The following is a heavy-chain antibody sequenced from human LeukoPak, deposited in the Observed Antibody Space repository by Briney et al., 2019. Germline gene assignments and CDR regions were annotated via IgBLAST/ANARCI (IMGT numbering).Heavy chain of an antibody. CDR3: ASIAARRSLEGDY. D-gene: IGHD6-6*01. Sequence: PSETLSLTCTVSGGSISSSSYYWGWIRQPPGKGLEWIGSIYYSGSTYYNPSLKSRVTISVDTSKNQFSLKLSSVTAADTAVYYCASIAARRSLEGDYWGQGTLVTVSS. CDR1: GGSISSSSYY. CDR2: IYYSGST. J-gene: IGHJ4*02. V-gene: IGHV4-39*01.